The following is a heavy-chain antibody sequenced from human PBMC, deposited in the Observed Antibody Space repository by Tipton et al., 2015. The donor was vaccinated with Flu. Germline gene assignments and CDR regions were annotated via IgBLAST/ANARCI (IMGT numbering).Heavy chain of an antibody. CDR2: VSGHNGDT. V-gene: IGHV1-18*01. J-gene: IGHJ6*02. Sequence: QLVQSGGEVKKPGASVKVSCLASGFTFTSYGFGWVRQAPGQGLEWMGWVSGHNGDTKYDQKFQGRVTLTADTSTSTAFLELRSLTSDDTAVYYCAREVPTDYRGGWNSYGMDVWGQGTTVTVSS. CDR1: GFTFTSYG. D-gene: IGHD6-19*01. CDR3: AREVPTDYRGGWNSYGMDV.